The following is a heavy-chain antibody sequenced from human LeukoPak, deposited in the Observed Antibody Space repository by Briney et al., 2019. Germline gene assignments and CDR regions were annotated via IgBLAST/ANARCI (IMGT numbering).Heavy chain of an antibody. Sequence: GGSLRLSCAASGFTVSSNYMSWVRQAPGKGLEWVSVIYSGGSTYYADSVKGRFTISRDNSKNTLYLQMNSLRAEDTAVYYCARDRGDYGDYGLNYYYGMDVWGQGTTVTVSS. V-gene: IGHV3-53*01. CDR1: GFTVSSNY. J-gene: IGHJ6*02. CDR2: IYSGGST. D-gene: IGHD4-17*01. CDR3: ARDRGDYGDYGLNYYYGMDV.